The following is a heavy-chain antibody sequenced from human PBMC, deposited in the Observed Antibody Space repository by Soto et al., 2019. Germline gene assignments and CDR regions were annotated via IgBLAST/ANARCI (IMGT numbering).Heavy chain of an antibody. CDR3: ARLRGDSWFDL. Sequence: QVQLQQSGPGLVKPSQTLSLTCAISGDSVSSNSATWDWIRQSPSIGLEWLGRTYYRSRWFNDYAGSVKGRITINPDTSNNQFSLQLTSLSPDDTAVYYCARLRGDSWFDLWGQGTRVTVSS. CDR1: GDSVSSNSAT. V-gene: IGHV6-1*01. CDR2: TYYRSRWFN. J-gene: IGHJ5*01.